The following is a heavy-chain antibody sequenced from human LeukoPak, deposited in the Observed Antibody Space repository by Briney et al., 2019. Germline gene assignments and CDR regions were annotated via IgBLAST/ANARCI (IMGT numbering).Heavy chain of an antibody. Sequence: SETLSLTCAVYGGSFSGYYWSWIRQPPGKGLEWIGEINHSGSTNYNPSLKSRVTISVDTSKNQFSLKLSSVTAADTAVYYCARGGYGYGPTDYWGQGTLVTVSS. V-gene: IGHV4-34*01. CDR2: INHSGST. D-gene: IGHD5-18*01. CDR1: GGSFSGYY. J-gene: IGHJ4*02. CDR3: ARGGYGYGPTDY.